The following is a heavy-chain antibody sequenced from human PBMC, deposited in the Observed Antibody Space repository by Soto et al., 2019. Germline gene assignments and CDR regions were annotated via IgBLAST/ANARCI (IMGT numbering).Heavy chain of an antibody. V-gene: IGHV5-51*01. CDR2: IYPGDSDT. Sequence: PGKGLEGMVIIYPGDSDTRYSPSFQCQVTISADKSINTPYLQWSSLKASDTAIYYCARQAAAGKYYYAMDVWGQGTTVPVSS. J-gene: IGHJ6*02. CDR3: ARQAAAGKYYYAMDV. D-gene: IGHD6-13*01.